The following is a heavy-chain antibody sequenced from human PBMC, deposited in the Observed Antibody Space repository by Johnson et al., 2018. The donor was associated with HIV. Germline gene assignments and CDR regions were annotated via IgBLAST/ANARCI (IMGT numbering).Heavy chain of an antibody. V-gene: IGHV3-30*14. D-gene: IGHD3-10*01. J-gene: IGHJ3*02. CDR1: GFTFSSYA. CDR2: ISYDGSNK. Sequence: QMLLVESGGGVVQPGRSLRLSCAASGFTFSSYAMHWVRQAPGKGLEWVAVISYDGSNKYYADSVKGRFTISRDNSKNTVYLQMNSLRVEDTAVYYCARDRGLDAFDIWGQGTMVTVSS. CDR3: ARDRGLDAFDI.